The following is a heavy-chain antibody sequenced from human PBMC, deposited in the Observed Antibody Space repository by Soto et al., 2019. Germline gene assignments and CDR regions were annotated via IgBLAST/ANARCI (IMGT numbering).Heavy chain of an antibody. CDR3: ASGYYYDFWSGYYSWFDP. CDR1: GYTFTSYD. CDR2: MNPNSGKT. J-gene: IGHJ5*02. Sequence: ASVRVSCKASGYTFTSYDINCVRQATGQGLEWMGWMNPNSGKTGYAQKFQGRVTMTRNTSISTAYMELSSLRSEDTAVYYCASGYYYDFWSGYYSWFDPWGQGTLVTDSS. V-gene: IGHV1-8*01. D-gene: IGHD3-3*01.